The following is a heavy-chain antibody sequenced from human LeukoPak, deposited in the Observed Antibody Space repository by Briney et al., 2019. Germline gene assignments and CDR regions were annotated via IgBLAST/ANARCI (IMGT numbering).Heavy chain of an antibody. J-gene: IGHJ4*02. Sequence: SETLSLTCTVSGGSISSGSYYWSWIRQPAGKGLEWIGRISTSGSTNYNPSLKSRVTISVDKSKNQFSLQLNSVTPEDTAVYYCARGSGSSWSFDYWGQGTLVTVSS. CDR1: GGSISSGSYY. D-gene: IGHD6-13*01. CDR2: ISTSGST. CDR3: ARGSGSSWSFDY. V-gene: IGHV4-61*02.